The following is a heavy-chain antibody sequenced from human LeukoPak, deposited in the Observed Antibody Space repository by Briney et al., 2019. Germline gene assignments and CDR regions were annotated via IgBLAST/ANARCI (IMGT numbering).Heavy chain of an antibody. J-gene: IGHJ6*03. CDR2: INHSGST. V-gene: IGHV4-34*01. CDR3: ATMRIAAARYYYYYYMDV. CDR1: GGSFSGYY. Sequence: PSETLSLTCAVYGGSFSGYYWSWIRQPPGKGLEWIGEINHSGSTNYNPSLKSRVTISVDTSRNQFSLKLSSVTAADTAVYYCATMRIAAARYYYYYYMDVWGKGTTVTVSS. D-gene: IGHD6-13*01.